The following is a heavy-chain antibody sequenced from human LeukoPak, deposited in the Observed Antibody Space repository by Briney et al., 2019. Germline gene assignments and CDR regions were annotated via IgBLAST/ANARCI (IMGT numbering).Heavy chain of an antibody. D-gene: IGHD3-22*01. CDR2: IYYSGST. Sequence: SETLSLTCTVSGGSISSYYWSWIRQPPGKGLEWIGYIYYSGSTNYNPSLKSRVTISVDTSKNQFSLKLSSVTAADTAVYYCAREGYDSTIDYWGQGTLVTASS. V-gene: IGHV4-59*01. CDR1: GGSISSYY. CDR3: AREGYDSTIDY. J-gene: IGHJ4*02.